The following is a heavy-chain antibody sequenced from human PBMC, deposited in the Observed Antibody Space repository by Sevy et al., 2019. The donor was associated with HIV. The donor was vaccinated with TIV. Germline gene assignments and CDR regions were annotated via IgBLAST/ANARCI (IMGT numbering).Heavy chain of an antibody. Sequence: ASVKVSCKASGGTFSSYAISWVRQAPGQGLEWMGGIIPIFGTASYAQKFRGRVTITADKSTSTAYMELSSLRSEDTAVYYCARSPGSVAVAGDYYFDYWGQGTLVTVSS. V-gene: IGHV1-69*06. J-gene: IGHJ4*02. CDR1: GGTFSSYA. CDR3: ARSPGSVAVAGDYYFDY. D-gene: IGHD6-19*01. CDR2: IIPIFGTA.